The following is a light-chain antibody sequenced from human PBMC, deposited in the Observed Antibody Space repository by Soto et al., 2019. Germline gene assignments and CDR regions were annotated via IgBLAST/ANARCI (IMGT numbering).Light chain of an antibody. J-gene: IGLJ1*01. Sequence: QSALTQPRSVSGSPGQSVTISCTGTYSDVGLYDYLSWYQQHPGKAPKLIISDVTKRPSGVPDRFSGSKSGNTASLTISGLQAEDEADYYCSSYAGTYTYVFGSGTKVTVL. CDR2: DVT. CDR1: YSDVGLYDY. V-gene: IGLV2-11*01. CDR3: SSYAGTYTYV.